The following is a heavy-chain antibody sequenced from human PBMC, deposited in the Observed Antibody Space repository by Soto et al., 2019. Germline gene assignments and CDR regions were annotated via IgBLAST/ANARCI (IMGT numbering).Heavy chain of an antibody. CDR1: GGSVSSGSYY. Sequence: QVQLQESGPGLVKPSETLSLTCTVSGGSVSSGSYYWSWIRQPPGKGLEWIGYIYYSGSTNYNPSLQSRVTISVDTSKNQFSLKLSSVTAADTAVYYCARGVGYYGSGSYLFYYGMDVWGQGTTVTVSS. D-gene: IGHD3-10*01. V-gene: IGHV4-61*01. J-gene: IGHJ6*02. CDR3: ARGVGYYGSGSYLFYYGMDV. CDR2: IYYSGST.